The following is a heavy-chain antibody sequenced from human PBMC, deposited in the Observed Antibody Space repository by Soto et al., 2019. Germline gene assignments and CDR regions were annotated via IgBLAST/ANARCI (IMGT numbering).Heavy chain of an antibody. J-gene: IGHJ4*02. V-gene: IGHV3-53*01. CDR2: IYSGGST. CDR3: ARDPQGYCNGGSCYSDY. Sequence: PGGSLRLSCAASGFTVSSNYMIWVRQAPGKGLEWVSVIYSGGSTYYADSVKGRFTISRDNSKNTLYLQMNSLRAEDTAVYYCARDPQGYCNGGSCYSDYWGQGTLVTVSS. CDR1: GFTVSSNY. D-gene: IGHD2-15*01.